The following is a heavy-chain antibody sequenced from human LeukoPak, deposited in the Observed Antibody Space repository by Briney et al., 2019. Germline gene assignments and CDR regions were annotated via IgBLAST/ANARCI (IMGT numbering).Heavy chain of an antibody. V-gene: IGHV4-61*02. CDR2: IYTSGST. Sequence: PSQTLSLTCTVSGGSISSGGYYWTWIRQPAGKGLEWIGRIYTSGSTNYNPSLKSRVTISVDTSKNQFSLKLSSVTAADTAVYYCARGSIAVAGRTRGYDAFDIWGQGTMVTVSS. J-gene: IGHJ3*02. D-gene: IGHD6-19*01. CDR1: GGSISSGGYY. CDR3: ARGSIAVAGRTRGYDAFDI.